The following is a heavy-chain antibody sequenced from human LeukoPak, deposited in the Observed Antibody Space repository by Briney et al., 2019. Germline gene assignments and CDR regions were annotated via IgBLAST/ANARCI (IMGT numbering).Heavy chain of an antibody. J-gene: IGHJ4*02. D-gene: IGHD5-12*01. CDR1: GDSMRSSNW. Sequence: PSGTLSLTCAVSGDSMRSSNWWIWVRQAPGKGLEWIGEISHRGSTNYNPSLKSRVTISIDKSKNQFSLKVTSVTAADTAVYYCARVSGYDWESFYDYWGQGTLVTVSS. CDR2: ISHRGST. CDR3: ARVSGYDWESFYDY. V-gene: IGHV4-4*02.